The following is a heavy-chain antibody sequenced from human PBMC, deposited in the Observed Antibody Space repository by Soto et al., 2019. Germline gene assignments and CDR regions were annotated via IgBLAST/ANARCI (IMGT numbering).Heavy chain of an antibody. CDR1: GFTFSDYY. D-gene: IGHD6-13*01. J-gene: IGHJ4*02. CDR2: ISSSSSYT. CDR3: ARLGYSSSWDTFDY. V-gene: IGHV3-11*06. Sequence: GGSLRLSCAASGFTFSDYYMSWIRQAPGKGLEWVSYISSSSSYTNYADSVKGRFTISRDNAKNSLYLQMNSLRAEDTAVYYCARLGYSSSWDTFDYWGQGTLVTVSS.